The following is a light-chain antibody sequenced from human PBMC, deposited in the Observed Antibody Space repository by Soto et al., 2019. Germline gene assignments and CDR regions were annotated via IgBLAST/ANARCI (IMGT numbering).Light chain of an antibody. CDR3: QQYYSTPPYT. Sequence: DIVMTQSPDSLAVSLGEWATINCKSSQSVLYSSNNKNYLAWYQQQPGQPTKLLIYLASTRESGVPDRFSGRGAGTDFTITISSLQDEDVAVYYCQQYYSTPPYTFGQGTKLEIK. CDR1: QSVLYSSNNKNY. V-gene: IGKV4-1*01. J-gene: IGKJ2*01. CDR2: LAS.